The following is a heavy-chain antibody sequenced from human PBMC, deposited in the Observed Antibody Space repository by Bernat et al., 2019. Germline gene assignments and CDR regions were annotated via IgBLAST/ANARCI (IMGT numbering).Heavy chain of an antibody. J-gene: IGHJ5*02. CDR1: GYTFTSYA. D-gene: IGHD3-10*01. CDR3: ARGSLGYYHGSGGYDL. CDR2: INAGNGNT. Sequence: QVQLVQSGAEVKKPGASVKVSCKASGYTFTSYAMHWVRQAPGQRLEWMGWINAGNGNTKYSQKFQGRVTITRDTSASTAYMELSSLRSEDTAVYYCARGSLGYYHGSGGYDLWGPGTLVNVSS. V-gene: IGHV1-3*01.